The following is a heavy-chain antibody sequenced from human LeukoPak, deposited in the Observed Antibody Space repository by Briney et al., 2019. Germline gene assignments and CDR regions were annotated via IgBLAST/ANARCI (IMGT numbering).Heavy chain of an antibody. V-gene: IGHV3-66*01. Sequence: GGSLRLSCAASGFIVSHKYVAWVRQAPGKGLEWLSIIYTGGNTVSAESVKGRFSISRDDSRNTVHLQMNNLRDDDTAVYYCARGQIDLLRNYFDSWGPGTLVAVSS. CDR3: ARGQIDLLRNYFDS. D-gene: IGHD3-22*01. CDR1: GFIVSHKY. J-gene: IGHJ4*02. CDR2: IYTGGNT.